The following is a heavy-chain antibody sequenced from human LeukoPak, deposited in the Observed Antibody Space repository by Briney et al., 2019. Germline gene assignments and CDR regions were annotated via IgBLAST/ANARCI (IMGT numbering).Heavy chain of an antibody. CDR3: ATFGYYYDSSGYYDY. Sequence: ASVKVSCKVSGYTLTELSMHWVRQAPGKGLEWMGGFDPEGGETIYAQKFQGRVTMTEDTSTDTAYMELSSLRSEDTAVYYCATFGYYYDSSGYYDYWGQGTLVTVSS. CDR2: FDPEGGET. CDR1: GYTLTELS. D-gene: IGHD3-22*01. V-gene: IGHV1-24*01. J-gene: IGHJ4*02.